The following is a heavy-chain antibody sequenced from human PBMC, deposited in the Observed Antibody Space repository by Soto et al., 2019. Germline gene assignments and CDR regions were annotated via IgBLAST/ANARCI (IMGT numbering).Heavy chain of an antibody. CDR2: ISAGDTI. Sequence: GGSLRLSCAAFGFTFRNYEMNWVRQAPGKGLEWLAYISAGDTIYYADSVKGRFTISRDNAKDSLFLQLNSLRGDDTAIYYCAIMFDTSALDFWGQGTPVTVSS. CDR3: AIMFDTSALDF. D-gene: IGHD3-16*01. J-gene: IGHJ4*02. V-gene: IGHV3-48*03. CDR1: GFTFRNYE.